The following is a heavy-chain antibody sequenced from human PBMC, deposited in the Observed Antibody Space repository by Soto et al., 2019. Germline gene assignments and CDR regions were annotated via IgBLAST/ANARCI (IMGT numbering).Heavy chain of an antibody. CDR2: FDPEDGET. CDR3: ATGLYSSSSGSNWFDP. D-gene: IGHD6-13*01. CDR1: GYTLTELS. J-gene: IGHJ5*02. V-gene: IGHV1-24*01. Sequence: ASVKVSCKVSGYTLTELSMHWVRQAPGKGLEWMGGFDPEDGETIYAQKFQGRVTMTEDTSTDTAYMELSSLRSEDTAVYYCATGLYSSSSGSNWFDPWGQGTLVTVSS.